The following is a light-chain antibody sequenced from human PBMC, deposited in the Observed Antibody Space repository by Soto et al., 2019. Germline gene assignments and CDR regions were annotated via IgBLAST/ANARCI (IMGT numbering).Light chain of an antibody. Sequence: DIHMTQSPSTLSASVGDRVTITCRASQSISSWLAWYQQKPGKVPKLLIYKASTLKSGVPSRFSGSGSGTEFTLTISSLQPDDFATYYCQHYNSYSEAFGQGTKVDIK. J-gene: IGKJ1*01. CDR2: KAS. CDR3: QHYNSYSEA. CDR1: QSISSW. V-gene: IGKV1-5*03.